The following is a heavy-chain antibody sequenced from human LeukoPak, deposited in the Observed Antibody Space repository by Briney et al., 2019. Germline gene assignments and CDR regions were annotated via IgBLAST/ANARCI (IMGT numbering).Heavy chain of an antibody. Sequence: GGSLRLSCAASGFTFSDYYMSWIRQAPGKGLEWVPYISSSSSYTNYADSVEGRFTISRDNAKNSLYLQMNSLRAEDTAVYYCARESDQYSSGPYSDYWGQGTLVTVSS. J-gene: IGHJ4*02. CDR1: GFTFSDYY. V-gene: IGHV3-11*05. CDR3: ARESDQYSSGPYSDY. CDR2: ISSSSSYT. D-gene: IGHD6-19*01.